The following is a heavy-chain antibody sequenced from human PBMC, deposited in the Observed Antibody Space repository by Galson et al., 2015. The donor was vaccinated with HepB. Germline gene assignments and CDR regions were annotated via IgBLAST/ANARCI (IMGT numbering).Heavy chain of an antibody. CDR2: FDPEGGET. Sequence: SVKVSCKVSGYTLTELSMHWVRQAPGKGLEWMGGFDPEGGETIYAQKFQGRVTMTEDTSTDTAYMELSSLRSEDTAVYYCATGKDPARFSDAFDIWGQGTMVTVSS. CDR1: GYTLTELS. CDR3: ATGKDPARFSDAFDI. D-gene: IGHD2-15*01. V-gene: IGHV1-24*01. J-gene: IGHJ3*02.